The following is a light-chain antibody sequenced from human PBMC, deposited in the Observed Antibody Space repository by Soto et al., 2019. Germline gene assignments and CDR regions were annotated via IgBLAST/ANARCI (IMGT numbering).Light chain of an antibody. J-gene: IGLJ1*01. CDR2: DVS. CDR1: SSDVGGYNY. Sequence: QLVLTQPASVSGSPGQSITISCTGTSSDVGGYNYVSWYQQHPGKAPKLLINDVSNRPSGISDRFSGSKSGNTASLTISGLQAEDEADYYCSSYTSSTTNVFGTGTKVTVL. V-gene: IGLV2-14*03. CDR3: SSYTSSTTNV.